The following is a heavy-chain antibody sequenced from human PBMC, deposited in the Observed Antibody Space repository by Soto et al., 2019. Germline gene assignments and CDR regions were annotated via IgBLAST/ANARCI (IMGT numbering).Heavy chain of an antibody. CDR1: GFTFSTYG. Sequence: QVQLVESGGGVAQPGRSLRLSCEASGFTFSTYGMHWVRQAPGKGLEWVAVISYDGRSIYYAESVKGRFSISRDNSKNTLYLQMNSLRAEDAAVYYCAKDPTHCGGDCYIFDYWGQGTLVTVSS. CDR3: AKDPTHCGGDCYIFDY. CDR2: ISYDGRSI. D-gene: IGHD2-21*02. J-gene: IGHJ4*02. V-gene: IGHV3-30*18.